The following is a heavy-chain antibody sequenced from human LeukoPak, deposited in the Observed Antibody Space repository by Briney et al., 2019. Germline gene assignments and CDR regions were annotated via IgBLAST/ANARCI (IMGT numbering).Heavy chain of an antibody. Sequence: PSETLSLTCSVSGGSMSGFFWTWIRQPPGKELEWVGSIYYSGSTTKYNPSLKSRVTISVDTSKSQFSLKLSSATAADTAVYYCARARNYYYDSSGYFQHWGQGTLVTVSS. CDR2: IYYSGST. J-gene: IGHJ1*01. D-gene: IGHD3-22*01. CDR3: ARARNYYYDSSGYFQH. CDR1: GGSMSGFF. V-gene: IGHV4-59*01.